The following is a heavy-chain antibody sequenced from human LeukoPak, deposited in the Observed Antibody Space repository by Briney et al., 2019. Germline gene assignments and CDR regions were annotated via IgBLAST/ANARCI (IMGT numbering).Heavy chain of an antibody. Sequence: GGSLRLSCAASGFTFSSYSMNWVRQAPGKGLDWVSSISSSSSYIYYADSVKGRFTISRDNAKNSLYLQMNSLRAEDTAVYYCARDRWLVQEWDYWGQGTLVTVSS. V-gene: IGHV3-21*01. J-gene: IGHJ4*02. CDR1: GFTFSSYS. D-gene: IGHD6-19*01. CDR2: ISSSSSYI. CDR3: ARDRWLVQEWDY.